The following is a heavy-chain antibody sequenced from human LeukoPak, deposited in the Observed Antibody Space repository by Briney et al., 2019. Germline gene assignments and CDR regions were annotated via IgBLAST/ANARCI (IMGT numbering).Heavy chain of an antibody. V-gene: IGHV3-21*01. CDR2: IVGSSST. Sequence: GGSLRLSCAASGFTFSNFAMTWVRQAPGKGLEWVSSIVGSSSTYYADSLKGRFTISRGNAKNSLYLQMNSLRAEDTAVYYCARIGAGSSRDYWGQGTLVTVSS. CDR3: ARIGAGSSRDY. D-gene: IGHD6-13*01. J-gene: IGHJ4*02. CDR1: GFTFSNFA.